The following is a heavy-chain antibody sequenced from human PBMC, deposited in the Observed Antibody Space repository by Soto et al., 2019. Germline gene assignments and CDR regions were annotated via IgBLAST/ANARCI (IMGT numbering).Heavy chain of an antibody. J-gene: IGHJ6*02. D-gene: IGHD2-8*01. CDR2: IKSDGSST. V-gene: IGHV3-74*01. CDR1: GFTFSNYW. CDR3: AMLDHHLASYHYYGMDV. Sequence: PGGSLRLSCAASGFTFSNYWMHWVRQAPGKGLVWVSRIKSDGSSTRYADSVKGRFTISRDNVKNTLYLQMNSLRAEDTAVYYCAMLDHHLASYHYYGMDVWGQGTTVTVSS.